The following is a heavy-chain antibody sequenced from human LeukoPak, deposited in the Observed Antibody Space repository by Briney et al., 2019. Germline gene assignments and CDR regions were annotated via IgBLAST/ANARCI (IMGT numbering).Heavy chain of an antibody. Sequence: SETLSLTCAVYGGSFSGYYWSWIRQPPGKGLEWIGEINHSGSTNYNPSLKSRVTISVDTSKNQFSLKLSSVTAADTAVYYCARKNRGYSYGNSDWGQGTLVTVSS. J-gene: IGHJ4*02. D-gene: IGHD5-18*01. V-gene: IGHV4-34*01. CDR2: INHSGST. CDR1: GGSFSGYY. CDR3: ARKNRGYSYGNSD.